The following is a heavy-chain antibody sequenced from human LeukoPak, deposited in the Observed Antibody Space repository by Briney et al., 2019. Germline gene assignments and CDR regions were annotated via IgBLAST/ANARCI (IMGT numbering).Heavy chain of an antibody. CDR2: IYYSGST. CDR1: GGSISSSY. CDR3: ARETSRTMIRGSHYFDY. Sequence: PSETLSLTCTVSGGSISSSYWSWIRQPPGKGLEWIGYIYYSGSTNYNPSLKSRVTISLDTSKNQFSLRLTSVTAADTAAYYCARETSRTMIRGSHYFDYWGQGTLVTVSS. V-gene: IGHV4-59*01. J-gene: IGHJ4*02. D-gene: IGHD3-10*01.